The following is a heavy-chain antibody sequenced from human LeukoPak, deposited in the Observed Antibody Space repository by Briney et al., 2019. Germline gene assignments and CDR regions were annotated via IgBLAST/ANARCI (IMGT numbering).Heavy chain of an antibody. CDR1: GGSFSAYY. J-gene: IGHJ4*02. Sequence: SETLSLTCAVYGGSFSAYYWTWIRHPPGMGLEWIGEINHSGSTNYNPSLKSRVAISVDTSKTQFSLKLSSVTAADTAVYYCARAGYSYGHRVYFFDYWGQGTLVTVSS. CDR2: INHSGST. CDR3: ARAGYSYGHRVYFFDY. V-gene: IGHV4-34*01. D-gene: IGHD5-18*01.